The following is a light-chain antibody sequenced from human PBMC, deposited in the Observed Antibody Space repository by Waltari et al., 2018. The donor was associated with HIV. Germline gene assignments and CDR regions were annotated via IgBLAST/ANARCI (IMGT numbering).Light chain of an antibody. J-gene: IGKJ1*01. V-gene: IGKV3-20*01. Sequence: VLTQSPDSLSLSPGDRATLSCRANENIPNNSFAWYQHKPGQAPRLLISGASTRAAGVPDRFSGSGSGRDFTLTITRLEREDFAVYYCQQYGTSPETFGQGTKVEVK. CDR2: GAS. CDR3: QQYGTSPET. CDR1: ENIPNNS.